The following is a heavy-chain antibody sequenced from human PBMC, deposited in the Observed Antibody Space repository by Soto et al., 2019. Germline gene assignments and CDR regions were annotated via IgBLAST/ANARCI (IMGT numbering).Heavy chain of an antibody. Sequence: PGGSLRLSCAASGFTFSSYWMHWVRQAPGKGLVWVSRINSDGSSTSYADSVKGRFTISRDNAKNTLYLQMNSLRAEDTAVYYCASLGRAAAGTYYYYYMDVWGKGTTVTV. V-gene: IGHV3-74*01. CDR1: GFTFSSYW. J-gene: IGHJ6*03. CDR2: INSDGSST. D-gene: IGHD6-13*01. CDR3: ASLGRAAAGTYYYYYMDV.